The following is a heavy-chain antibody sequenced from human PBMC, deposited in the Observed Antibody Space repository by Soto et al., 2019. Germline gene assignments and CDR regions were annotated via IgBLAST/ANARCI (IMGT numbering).Heavy chain of an antibody. V-gene: IGHV3-7*05. D-gene: IGHD5-12*01. CDR2: IKQDGSEK. Sequence: GGSLRLSCAASGFTFSSYWMSWVRQAPGKGLEWVANIKQDGSEKYYVDSVKGRFTISRDNAKNSLYLQMNSLRAEDTAVYYCARAAGGGYSGDMGAFDIWGQGTMVTVSS. CDR3: ARAAGGGYSGDMGAFDI. J-gene: IGHJ3*02. CDR1: GFTFSSYW.